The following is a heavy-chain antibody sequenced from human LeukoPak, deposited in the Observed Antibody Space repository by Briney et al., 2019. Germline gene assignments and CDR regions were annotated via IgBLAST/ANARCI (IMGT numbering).Heavy chain of an antibody. J-gene: IGHJ6*03. CDR2: IYSGGIT. CDR3: ARGGRGYSYYMDV. V-gene: IGHV3-53*01. CDR1: GFTVSNTY. D-gene: IGHD5-18*01. Sequence: GGSLRLSCAASGFTVSNTYTSWVRQAPGKGLEWVSVIYSGGITYYADSVKGRFTISRDSSKNTVYLQMNSLRAEDTAVYYCARGGRGYSYYMDVWGKGTTVTISS.